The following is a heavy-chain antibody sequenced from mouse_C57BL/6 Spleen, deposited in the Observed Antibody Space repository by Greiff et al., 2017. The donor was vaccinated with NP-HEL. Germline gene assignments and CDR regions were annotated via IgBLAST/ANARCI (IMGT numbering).Heavy chain of an antibody. CDR2: INPSNGGT. V-gene: IGHV1-53*01. CDR3: ARSGRVYYAMDY. D-gene: IGHD3-1*01. CDR1: GYTFTSYW. J-gene: IGHJ4*01. Sequence: VKLQQPGTELVKPGASVKLSCKASGYTFTSYWMHWVKQRPGQGLEWIGNINPSNGGTNYNEKFKSKATLTVDKSSSTAYMQLSSLTSEDSAVYYCARSGRVYYAMDYWGQGTSVTVSS.